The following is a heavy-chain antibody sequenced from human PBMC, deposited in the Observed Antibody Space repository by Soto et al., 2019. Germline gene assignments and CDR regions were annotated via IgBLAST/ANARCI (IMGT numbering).Heavy chain of an antibody. CDR1: GGTFSRYA. V-gene: IGHV1-69*13. CDR3: TRGLYYDSRGYYFLF. Sequence: SVKVSCKASGGTFSRYALSWVRQAPGQGPEWMGGIVPTFGTANYAQKFQGRVTITADESTSTAYMQLSSLRSEDTAVYYCTRGLYYDSRGYYFLFWGQGTLVTVSS. CDR2: IVPTFGTA. D-gene: IGHD3-22*01. J-gene: IGHJ4*02.